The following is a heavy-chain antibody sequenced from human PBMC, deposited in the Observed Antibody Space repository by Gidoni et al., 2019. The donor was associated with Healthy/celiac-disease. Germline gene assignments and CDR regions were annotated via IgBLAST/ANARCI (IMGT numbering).Heavy chain of an antibody. V-gene: IGHV4-59*08. Sequence: QVQLQESGPGLVTPSETLSLTCTVSGGSISSYYWSWIRQPPGKGLEWIGYIYYSGSTNYNPSLNSRVTISVDTSKNQFSLKLSSVTAADTAVYYCARAYSSGWPYYYYMDVWGKGTTVTVSS. CDR1: GGSISSYY. CDR3: ARAYSSGWPYYYYMDV. CDR2: IYYSGST. D-gene: IGHD6-19*01. J-gene: IGHJ6*03.